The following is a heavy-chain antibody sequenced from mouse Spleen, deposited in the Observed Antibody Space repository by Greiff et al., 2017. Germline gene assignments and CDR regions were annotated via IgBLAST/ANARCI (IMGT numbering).Heavy chain of an antibody. D-gene: IGHD4-1*01. V-gene: IGHV1-63*01. CDR1: GYTFTNYW. CDR3: AREGGRTGHYFDY. J-gene: IGHJ2*01. CDR2: IYPGGGYT. Sequence: VKLVESGAELVRPGTSVKMSCKASGYTFTNYWIGWAKQRPGHGLEWIGDIYPGGGYTNYNEKFKGKATLTADKSSSTAYMQFSSLTSEDSAIYYCAREGGRTGHYFDYRGQGTTLTVSS.